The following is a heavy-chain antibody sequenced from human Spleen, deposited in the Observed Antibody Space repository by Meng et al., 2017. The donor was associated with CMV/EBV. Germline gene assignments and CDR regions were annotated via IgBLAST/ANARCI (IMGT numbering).Heavy chain of an antibody. D-gene: IGHD6-6*01. CDR1: GYTFSGYY. V-gene: IGHV1-2*02. Sequence: ASVKVSCKASGYTFSGYYVHWVRQAPGEGLEWMGWINPYSGATTYAQKFRGRVTMTRDTSISTAYMDLRSLRSDDTAVYYCAYSSSFHYYGMDVWGQGTTVTVSS. CDR3: AYSSSFHYYGMDV. CDR2: INPYSGAT. J-gene: IGHJ6*02.